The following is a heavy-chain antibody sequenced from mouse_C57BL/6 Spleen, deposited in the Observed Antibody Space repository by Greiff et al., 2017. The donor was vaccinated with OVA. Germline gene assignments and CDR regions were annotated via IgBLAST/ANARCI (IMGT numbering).Heavy chain of an antibody. CDR2: IDPSDSYT. D-gene: IGHD2-4*01. CDR3: ARGDDYDNAMDY. Sequence: QVQLQQSGAELVMPGASVKLSCKASGYTFTSYWMHWVKQRPGQGLEWIGEIDPSDSYTNYNQKFKGKSTLTVDKSSSTAYMQLSSLTSEDSAVYYCARGDDYDNAMDYWGQGTSVTVSS. CDR1: GYTFTSYW. V-gene: IGHV1-69*01. J-gene: IGHJ4*01.